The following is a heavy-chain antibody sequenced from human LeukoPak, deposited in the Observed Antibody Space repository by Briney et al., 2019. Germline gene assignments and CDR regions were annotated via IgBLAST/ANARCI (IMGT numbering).Heavy chain of an antibody. CDR1: GGSISSSSYY. D-gene: IGHD6-19*01. J-gene: IGHJ5*02. CDR3: AILSEGYSGGWPNWFDP. V-gene: IGHV4-39*01. CDR2: IYYSGST. Sequence: SETLSLTCTVSGGSISSSSYYWGWIRQPPGKGLEWIGSIYYSGSTYYNPSLKSRVTISVDTSKNQFSLKLSSVTAADTAVYYCAILSEGYSGGWPNWFDPWGQGTLVTVSS.